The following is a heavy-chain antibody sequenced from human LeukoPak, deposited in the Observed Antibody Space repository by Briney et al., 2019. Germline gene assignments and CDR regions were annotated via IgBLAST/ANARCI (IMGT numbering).Heavy chain of an antibody. J-gene: IGHJ4*02. Sequence: PSETLSLTCAVSGGSISSGGYSWSWIRQPPGKGLEWLGYIYYSGATYYNSSLNTRVPISVDTSKNQFFLKLSPVAAADTAVYYCARTKKVDHGDYENYFDYWGQGTLVTVSS. V-gene: IGHV4-30-4*07. CDR3: ARTKKVDHGDYENYFDY. CDR1: GGSISSGGYS. D-gene: IGHD4-17*01. CDR2: IYYSGAT.